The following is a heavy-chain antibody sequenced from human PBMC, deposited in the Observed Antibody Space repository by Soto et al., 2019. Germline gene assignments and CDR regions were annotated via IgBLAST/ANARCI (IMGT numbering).Heavy chain of an antibody. V-gene: IGHV4-31*03. CDR2: IYYSGST. J-gene: IGHJ5*02. CDR1: GGSIRSGGYY. CDR3: XXXXXXXXXXXXWFXP. Sequence: QVQLQESGPGLVKPSQTLSLTCTVSGGSIRSGGYYWNWIRQHPGKGLEWIGYIYYSGSTYYNPSLKSRVTISVDTSKDQXSLXXXXXXXXXXXXXXXXXXXXXXXXXXWFXPWGQGTLVT.